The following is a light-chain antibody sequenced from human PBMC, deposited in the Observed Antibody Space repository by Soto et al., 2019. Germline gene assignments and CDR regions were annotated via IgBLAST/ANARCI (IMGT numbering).Light chain of an antibody. J-gene: IGLJ1*01. Sequence: QSALTQPASVSGSPGQSITISCTGTSSDIGGYKYVSWYQQHPGKAPKLMIYEVSDRPSGVSNRFSGSKSGNTASLTISGLQAEDEADYYCCSYAGSYTYVFGTGTKVTVL. CDR1: SSDIGGYKY. CDR2: EVS. CDR3: CSYAGSYTYV. V-gene: IGLV2-14*01.